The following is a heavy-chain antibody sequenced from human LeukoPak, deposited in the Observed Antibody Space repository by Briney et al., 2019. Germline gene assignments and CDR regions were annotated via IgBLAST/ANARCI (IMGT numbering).Heavy chain of an antibody. D-gene: IGHD3-3*01. J-gene: IGHJ2*01. CDR1: GGSISSYY. CDR3: ARDQGGRQPNYDFWSGLDWYFDL. Sequence: SETLSLTCTVAGGSISSYYWSWIRQPPGKGLEWIGYIYYSGSTNYNPSLKSRVTISVDTSKNQFSLKLSSVTAADTAVYYCARDQGGRQPNYDFWSGLDWYFDLWGRGTLVTVSS. CDR2: IYYSGST. V-gene: IGHV4-59*01.